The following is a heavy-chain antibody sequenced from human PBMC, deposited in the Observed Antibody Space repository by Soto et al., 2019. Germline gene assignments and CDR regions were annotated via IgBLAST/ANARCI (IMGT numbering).Heavy chain of an antibody. CDR1: GFTFSSYG. Sequence: QVQLVESGGGVVQPGRSLRLSCAASGFTFSSYGMHWVRQAPGKGLEWGAVIWYDGSNKYYADSVKGRFTISRDNSKNTLYRQINSLRPEDTAVYYCAGTGRAAARPYDYYYYDIDVWCKGTTVTVS. D-gene: IGHD6-13*01. CDR3: AGTGRAAARPYDYYYYDIDV. CDR2: IWYDGSNK. J-gene: IGHJ6*03. V-gene: IGHV3-33*01.